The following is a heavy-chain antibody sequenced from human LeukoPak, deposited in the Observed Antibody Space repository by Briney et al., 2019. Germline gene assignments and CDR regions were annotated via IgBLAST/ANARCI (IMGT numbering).Heavy chain of an antibody. CDR2: IWYDGRNK. J-gene: IGHJ4*02. CDR3: AREVTTSREVTTFDN. D-gene: IGHD4-17*01. V-gene: IGHV3-33*01. CDR1: GFTFSNYG. Sequence: GGSLRLSCAASGFTFSNYGMHWVRQAPGKGLEWVAVIWYDGRNKYYADSVKVRFTISRDNSQNTLYLEMDSLRAEDTAVYFCAREVTTSREVTTFDNWGQGTLVTVSS.